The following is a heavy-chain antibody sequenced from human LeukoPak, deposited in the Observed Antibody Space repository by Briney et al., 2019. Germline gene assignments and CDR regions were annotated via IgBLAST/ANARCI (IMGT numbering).Heavy chain of an antibody. CDR3: AREGPHGSGIYYNPLDY. J-gene: IGHJ4*02. V-gene: IGHV4-39*02. D-gene: IGHD3-10*01. CDR2: ISYTGTT. Sequence: SETLSLTCIVSGGSIGSSAYSWGWIRQPPGKGLEWIGSISYTGTTYYNPSLKSRVTISLDTSKNHFSLKLISVTAADTALYYCAREGPHGSGIYYNPLDYWGQGALVIVSS. CDR1: GGSIGSSAYS.